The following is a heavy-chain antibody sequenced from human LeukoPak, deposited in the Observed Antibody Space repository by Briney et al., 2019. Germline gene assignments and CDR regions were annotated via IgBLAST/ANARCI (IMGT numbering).Heavy chain of an antibody. V-gene: IGHV1-46*01. CDR2: INPSGGST. CDR1: GYIFTSYY. D-gene: IGHD5-24*01. Sequence: ASVKVSCRAFGYIFTSYYMHWVRQAPGQGLEWMGIINPSGGSTSYAQKFQGRVTMTRDTSTSTVYMELSSLRSEDTAVYYCARGSGDGYKNYYYYGMDVWGQGTTVTVSS. CDR3: ARGSGDGYKNYYYYGMDV. J-gene: IGHJ6*02.